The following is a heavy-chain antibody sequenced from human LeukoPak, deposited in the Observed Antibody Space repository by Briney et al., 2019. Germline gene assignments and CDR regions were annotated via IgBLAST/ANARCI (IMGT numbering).Heavy chain of an antibody. V-gene: IGHV3-30*02. Sequence: GGSLRLSCAASGFTFSSYGMHWVRQAPGKGLEWVAFIRYDGSNKYYADSVKGRFTISRDNSKNTLYLQMNSLRAEDTAVYYCARDREIWLPHNWFDPWGQGTLVTVSS. CDR1: GFTFSSYG. CDR3: ARDREIWLPHNWFDP. CDR2: IRYDGSNK. J-gene: IGHJ5*02. D-gene: IGHD5-24*01.